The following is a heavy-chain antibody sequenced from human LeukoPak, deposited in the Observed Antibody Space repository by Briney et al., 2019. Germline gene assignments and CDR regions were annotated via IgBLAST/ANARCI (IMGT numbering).Heavy chain of an antibody. CDR1: GYTFTGYY. V-gene: IGHV1-2*02. D-gene: IGHD3-22*01. CDR3: ARSRYYYDSSGYYAY. J-gene: IGHJ4*02. CDR2: INPNSGGT. Sequence: GASVKVSCKASGYTFTGYYMHWVRQAPGQGLEWMGWINPNSGGTNYAQKFQGRVTMTRDTSISTAYMELSRLRSDDTAVYYCARSRYYYDSSGYYAYWGQGTQVTVSS.